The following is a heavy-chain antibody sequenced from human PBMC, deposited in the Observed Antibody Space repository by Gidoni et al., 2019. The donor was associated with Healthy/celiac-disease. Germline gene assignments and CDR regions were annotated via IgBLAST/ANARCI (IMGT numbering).Heavy chain of an antibody. J-gene: IGHJ4*02. Sequence: QVQPVASGGRVVKPGGALRLSCSASRFTFSDNHMSWLRQAPGKGLEWVSYISSSGSTIYYADSVKGRFTISRDNAKNSLYLQMNSLRAEDTAVYYCARDLGQYYDILTGPLGLWGQGTLVTVSS. CDR3: ARDLGQYYDILTGPLGL. CDR2: ISSSGSTI. CDR1: RFTFSDNH. V-gene: IGHV3-11*01. D-gene: IGHD3-9*01.